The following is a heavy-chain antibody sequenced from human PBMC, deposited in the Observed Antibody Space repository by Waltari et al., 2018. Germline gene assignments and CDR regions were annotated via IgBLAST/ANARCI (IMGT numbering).Heavy chain of an antibody. CDR3: ARDGPTTVTYLFYFDY. D-gene: IGHD4-17*01. V-gene: IGHV3-30*01. J-gene: IGHJ4*02. CDR2: ISYDGRIK. Sequence: QVQLVESGGGVVQPGRSLRLSCAASGFTFSSSAMHWVRQAPGKGLEWVAVISYDGRIKYYADSVKGRFTISRDNSKNTLYLQVNSLRAEDTAVYYCARDGPTTVTYLFYFDYWGQGTLVTVSS. CDR1: GFTFSSSA.